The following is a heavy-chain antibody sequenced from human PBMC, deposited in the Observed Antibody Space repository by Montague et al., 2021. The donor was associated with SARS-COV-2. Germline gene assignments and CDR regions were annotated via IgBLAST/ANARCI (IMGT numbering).Heavy chain of an antibody. CDR3: ARAGGFYDYWSGYSSSAGFFDP. CDR2: IYYSGST. CDR1: GGSVSSYY. D-gene: IGHD3-3*01. Sequence: ETLSLTCTVSGGSVSSYYWSWIRQSPGKGLQWLGYIYYSGSTDYNPSLKSRVTMSVDTSKNHLSLRLNSVTTADTAVYFCARAGGFYDYWSGYSSSAGFFDPWGQGILVTVSS. J-gene: IGHJ5*02. V-gene: IGHV4-59*02.